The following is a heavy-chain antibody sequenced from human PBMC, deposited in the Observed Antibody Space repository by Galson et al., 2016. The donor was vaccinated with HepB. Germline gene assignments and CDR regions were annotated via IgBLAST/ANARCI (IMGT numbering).Heavy chain of an antibody. CDR3: AKERLVRRIFDH. V-gene: IGHV3-23*01. Sequence: SLRLSCAASGFVFSNFGLSWVRQAPGKGLEWVARISTRRTTYYSDSMQGRFTISRDNSNNTLYLQMNGLRAEDTAVYYCAKERLVRRIFDHWGQGTLLTVSS. J-gene: IGHJ4*02. D-gene: IGHD1-1*01. CDR1: GFVFSNFG. CDR2: ISTRRTT.